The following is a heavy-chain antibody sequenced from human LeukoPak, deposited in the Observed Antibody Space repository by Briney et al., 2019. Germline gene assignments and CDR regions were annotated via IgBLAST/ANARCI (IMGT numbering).Heavy chain of an antibody. CDR1: GYTFTGYY. V-gene: IGHV1-2*02. J-gene: IGHJ4*02. D-gene: IGHD5-12*01. CDR2: INPNSGGT. Sequence: GASVKVSCKASGYTFTGYYMHWVRQAPGQGLEWMGWINPNSGGTNYAQKFQGRVTMTRDTSISTAYMELSRLRSDDTAVYYCARGSANVGYSGYDYNFDYWGQGTLVTVSS. CDR3: ARGSANVGYSGYDYNFDY.